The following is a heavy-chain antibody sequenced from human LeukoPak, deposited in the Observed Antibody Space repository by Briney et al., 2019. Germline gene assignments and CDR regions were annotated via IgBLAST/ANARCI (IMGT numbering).Heavy chain of an antibody. CDR1: GYSISSGYY. Sequence: PSETLSLTCAVSGYSISSGYYWGWSRRPPGKGREGIGSIYHSGSTYYNPSLKSRVTISVVTSKIQFSLKLSSVTAADTAVYYCARDLGYCGGDCHRADAFDIWGQGTMVTVSS. V-gene: IGHV4-38-2*02. J-gene: IGHJ3*02. CDR3: ARDLGYCGGDCHRADAFDI. D-gene: IGHD2-21*02. CDR2: IYHSGST.